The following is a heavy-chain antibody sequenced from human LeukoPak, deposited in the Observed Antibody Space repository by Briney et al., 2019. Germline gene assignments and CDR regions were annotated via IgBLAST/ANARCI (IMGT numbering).Heavy chain of an antibody. CDR2: INHSGST. Sequence: SETLSLTCAVYGGSFSGYYWSWIRQPPGKGLGWIGEINHSGSTNYNPSLKSRVTISVDTSKNQFSLKLSSVTAADTAVYYCARGLAITIFGVVRRDNWFDPWGQGTLVTVSS. CDR1: GGSFSGYY. D-gene: IGHD3-3*01. V-gene: IGHV4-34*01. J-gene: IGHJ5*02. CDR3: ARGLAITIFGVVRRDNWFDP.